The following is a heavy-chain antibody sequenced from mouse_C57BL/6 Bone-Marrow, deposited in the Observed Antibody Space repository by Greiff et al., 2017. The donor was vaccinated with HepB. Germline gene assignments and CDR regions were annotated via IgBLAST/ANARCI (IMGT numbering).Heavy chain of an antibody. CDR2: ISDGGSYT. V-gene: IGHV5-4*03. D-gene: IGHD1-1*01. CDR1: GFTFSSYA. CDR3: ARGGSSSAWFAY. Sequence: EVMLVESGGGLVKPGGSLKLSCAASGFTFSSYAMSWVRQTPEKRLGWVATISDGGSYTYYPDNVKGRFTISRDNAKNNLYLQMSHLKSEDTAMYYCARGGSSSAWFAYWGQGTLVTVSA. J-gene: IGHJ3*01.